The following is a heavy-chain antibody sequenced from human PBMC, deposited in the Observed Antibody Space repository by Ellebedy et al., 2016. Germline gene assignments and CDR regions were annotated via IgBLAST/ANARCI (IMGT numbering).Heavy chain of an antibody. V-gene: IGHV4-4*02. CDR3: VSNLGSGSYFHY. CDR1: GGSISSTNW. D-gene: IGHD3-10*01. J-gene: IGHJ4*02. Sequence: SETLSLTCAVSGGSISSTNWWSWVRPTPGKGLEWIGEMHHSGITNYSPSLKSRVSISVDESKNQFSLNLSSVTAADTAVYYCVSNLGSGSYFHYWGPGTLVTVSS. CDR2: MHHSGIT.